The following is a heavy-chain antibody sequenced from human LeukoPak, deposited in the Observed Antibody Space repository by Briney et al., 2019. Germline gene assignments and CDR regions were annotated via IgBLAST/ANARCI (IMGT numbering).Heavy chain of an antibody. Sequence: SETLSLTCSVSGYSISSGYYWSWIRQPAGKGLEWIGRIYTSGSTNYNPSLKSRVTMSVDTSKNQFSLKLSSVTAADTAVYYCARDRGAAYYYYYMDVWGKGTTVTVSS. D-gene: IGHD3-10*01. J-gene: IGHJ6*03. V-gene: IGHV4-4*07. CDR3: ARDRGAAYYYYYMDV. CDR2: IYTSGST. CDR1: GYSISSGYY.